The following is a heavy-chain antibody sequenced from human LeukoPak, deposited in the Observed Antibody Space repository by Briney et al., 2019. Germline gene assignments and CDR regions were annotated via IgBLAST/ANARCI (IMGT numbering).Heavy chain of an antibody. Sequence: GGSLRLSCAASGFTFSRYSMNWVRQAPGKGLEWVSSISISSNYIYYTDSLKGRFTISRDNAKNSLYLQMNSLRAEDTAVYYCARRGASTGGLDYWGQGTLVTVSS. J-gene: IGHJ4*02. CDR3: ARRGASTGGLDY. D-gene: IGHD1-1*01. CDR1: GFTFSRYS. CDR2: ISISSNYI. V-gene: IGHV3-21*01.